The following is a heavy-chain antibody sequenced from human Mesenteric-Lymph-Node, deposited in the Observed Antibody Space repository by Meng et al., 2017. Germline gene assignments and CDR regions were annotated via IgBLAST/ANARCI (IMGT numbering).Heavy chain of an antibody. CDR2: INPNSGGT. CDR3: ARRYYYDSSGTPWGRTSAEYFQH. D-gene: IGHD3-22*01. V-gene: IGHV1-2*06. Sequence: ASVKVSCKASGYTFTGYYMHWVRQAPGQGLEWKGRINPNSGGTNYAQKFQGRVTMTRDTSISTAHMELSRLGSDDTAVYYCARRYYYDSSGTPWGRTSAEYFQHWGQGTLVTVSS. CDR1: GYTFTGYY. J-gene: IGHJ1*01.